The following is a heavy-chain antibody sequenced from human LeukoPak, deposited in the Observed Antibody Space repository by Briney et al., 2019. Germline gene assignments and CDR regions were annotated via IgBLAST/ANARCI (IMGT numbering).Heavy chain of an antibody. J-gene: IGHJ4*02. V-gene: IGHV4-34*01. Sequence: KSSETLSLTCAVYGGSFSGYHWSWIRQPPGKGLEWIGEINHSGSTNYNPSLKSRVTISVDTSKNQFSLKLSSVTAADTAVYYCARAGYSYGIDYWGQGTLVTVSS. D-gene: IGHD5-18*01. CDR3: ARAGYSYGIDY. CDR1: GGSFSGYH. CDR2: INHSGST.